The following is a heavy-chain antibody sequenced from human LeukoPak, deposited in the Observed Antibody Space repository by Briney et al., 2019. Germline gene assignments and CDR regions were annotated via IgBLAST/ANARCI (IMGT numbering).Heavy chain of an antibody. CDR2: INHSGST. Sequence: PSETLSLTCVVYGGSFSGYYWSWIRQPPGKGLEWIGEINHSGSTNYNPSLKSRVTISVDTSKNQFSLKLSSVTAADTAVYYCARGRVGWAFDIWGQGTMVTVSS. V-gene: IGHV4-34*01. CDR3: ARGRVGWAFDI. J-gene: IGHJ3*02. CDR1: GGSFSGYY. D-gene: IGHD1-26*01.